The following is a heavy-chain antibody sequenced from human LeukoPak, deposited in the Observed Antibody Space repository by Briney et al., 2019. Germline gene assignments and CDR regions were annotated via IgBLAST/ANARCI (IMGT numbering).Heavy chain of an antibody. CDR2: ISSSGSII. V-gene: IGHV3-48*03. CDR3: ARGVVPPPY. Sequence: GGSLRLSCAASGFTFSSYEFNWVRHAPGKGLEEVSYISSSGSIIFYADSVKGRFTISRDNAKKSLYLQMNSLRAEDTAIYYCARGVVPPPYWGQGTLVTVSS. D-gene: IGHD2-2*01. CDR1: GFTFSSYE. J-gene: IGHJ4*02.